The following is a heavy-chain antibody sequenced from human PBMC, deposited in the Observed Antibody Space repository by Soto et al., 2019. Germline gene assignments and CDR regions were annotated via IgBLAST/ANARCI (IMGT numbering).Heavy chain of an antibody. D-gene: IGHD4-17*01. CDR1: GFTFSSYA. V-gene: IGHV3-30-3*01. J-gene: IGHJ4*02. CDR3: ARAYGDYVGLYYFDY. Sequence: LRLSCAASGFTFSSYAMHWVRQAPGKGLEWVAVISYDGSNKYYADSVKGRFTISRDNSKNTLYLQMNSLRAEDTAVYYCARAYGDYVGLYYFDYWGQGTLVTVSS. CDR2: ISYDGSNK.